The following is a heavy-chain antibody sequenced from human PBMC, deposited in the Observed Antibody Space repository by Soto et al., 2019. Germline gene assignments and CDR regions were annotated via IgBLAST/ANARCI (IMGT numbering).Heavy chain of an antibody. CDR1: GFTFSSYG. CDR3: ARYNYGHWYFDL. D-gene: IGHD1-20*01. Sequence: QVQLVESGGGVVQPGRSLRLSCAASGFTFSSYGMHWVRQAPGKGLEWVAVIWYDGSNKYYADSVKGRFTISRDNSKNTLYLKMNSLGAEDTAVYYCARYNYGHWYFDLWGRGTLVTVSS. J-gene: IGHJ2*01. CDR2: IWYDGSNK. V-gene: IGHV3-33*01.